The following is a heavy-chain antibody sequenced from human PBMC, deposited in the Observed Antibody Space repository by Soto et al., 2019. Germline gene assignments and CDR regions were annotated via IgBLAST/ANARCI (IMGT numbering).Heavy chain of an antibody. CDR3: ARGHSTDCSNGVCSFFYNHEMDV. D-gene: IGHD2-8*01. CDR2: INPKSGGT. CDR1: GYRFTDYY. V-gene: IGHV1-2*04. J-gene: IGHJ6*02. Sequence: ASVKVSCKASGYRFTDYYIHWVRQAPGQGLEWLGRINPKSGGTSIAQKFQAWVTMTRDRSISTVYMELTRLRSDDTAVYFCARGHSTDCSNGVCSFFYNHEMDVWGQGTTVTVSS.